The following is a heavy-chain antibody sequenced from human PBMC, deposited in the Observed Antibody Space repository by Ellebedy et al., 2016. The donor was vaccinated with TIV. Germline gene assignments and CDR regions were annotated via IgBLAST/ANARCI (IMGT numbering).Heavy chain of an antibody. CDR2: MNPNSGNT. V-gene: IGHV1-8*03. D-gene: IGHD3-10*01. CDR1: GYTFTSYD. CDR3: ARVYGSGSYLYYYYGMDV. J-gene: IGHJ6*02. Sequence: AASVKVSCKASGYTFTSYDIYWVRQATGQGLEWMGWMNPNSGNTGYAQKFQGRVTITRNTSISTAYMELSSLRSEDTAVYYCARVYGSGSYLYYYYGMDVWGQGTTVTVSS.